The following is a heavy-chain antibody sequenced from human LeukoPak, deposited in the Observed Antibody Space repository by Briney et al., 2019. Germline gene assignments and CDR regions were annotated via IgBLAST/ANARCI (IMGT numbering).Heavy chain of an antibody. CDR2: IIPIFGTA. CDR3: ASCIAARPPYYYYYYMDV. CDR1: GGTFSSYA. D-gene: IGHD6-6*01. Sequence: SVKVSCKASGGTFSSYAISWVRQAPGQGLEWMGGIIPIFGTANYAQKFQGRVTITADESTSTAYMELSSLRSEDTAVYYCASCIAARPPYYYYYYMDVWGKGTTVTVSS. V-gene: IGHV1-69*01. J-gene: IGHJ6*03.